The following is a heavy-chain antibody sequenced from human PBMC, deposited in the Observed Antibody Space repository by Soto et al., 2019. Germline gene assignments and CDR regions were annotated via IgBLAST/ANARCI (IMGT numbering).Heavy chain of an antibody. D-gene: IGHD6-6*01. CDR2: ISGSGGST. Sequence: GGSLRLSCAASGFTFSSYAMSWVRQAPGKGLEWVSAISGSGGSTYYADSVKGRFTISRDNSKNTLHLQMNSLRAEDTAVYYCAKGPRAEDHEYDDAFDIWGQGTMVTVSS. J-gene: IGHJ3*02. CDR1: GFTFSSYA. CDR3: AKGPRAEDHEYDDAFDI. V-gene: IGHV3-23*01.